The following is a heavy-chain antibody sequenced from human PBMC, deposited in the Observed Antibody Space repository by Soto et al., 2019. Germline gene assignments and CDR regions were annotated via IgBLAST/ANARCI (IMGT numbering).Heavy chain of an antibody. V-gene: IGHV3-33*01. CDR1: GFTFSSYG. J-gene: IGHJ4*02. Sequence: QVQLVESGGGVVQPGRSLRLSCAASGFTFSSYGMHWVRQAPGKGLEWVAVIWYDGSNKYYADSVKGRFTISRDNSKNTLYLQMNSLRAEDTAVYYCARACEYSSSSWVRYWGQVTLVTVSA. CDR2: IWYDGSNK. D-gene: IGHD6-6*01. CDR3: ARACEYSSSSWVRY.